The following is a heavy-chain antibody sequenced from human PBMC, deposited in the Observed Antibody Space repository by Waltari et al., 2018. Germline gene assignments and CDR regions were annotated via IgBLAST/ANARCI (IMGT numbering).Heavy chain of an antibody. CDR3: ARDHTDTGNTVTTRWFDP. V-gene: IGHV4-39*07. D-gene: IGHD4-17*01. CDR2: IYYSGST. CDR1: GGSISSSSYY. Sequence: QLQLQESGPGLVQPSETLSLTCTVSGGSISSSSYYWGWIRQPPGKGLEWIGSIYYSGSTYYNPSLKSRVTISVDTSKNQFSLKLSSVTAADTAVYYCARDHTDTGNTVTTRWFDPWGQGTLVTVSS. J-gene: IGHJ5*02.